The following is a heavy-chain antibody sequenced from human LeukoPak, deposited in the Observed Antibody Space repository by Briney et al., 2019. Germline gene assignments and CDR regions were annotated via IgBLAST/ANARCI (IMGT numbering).Heavy chain of an antibody. Sequence: PGGSLRLSCAASGFSFSSYGMHWVRQAPGKGLEWVAVIWYDGSKEHYVDSVKGRFTISRDNAKNTVFLQMNSLRVKDSAVYYCAKDDSGTFDYWGQGIPVIVSS. D-gene: IGHD5-12*01. CDR1: GFSFSSYG. J-gene: IGHJ4*02. V-gene: IGHV3-33*03. CDR2: IWYDGSKE. CDR3: AKDDSGTFDY.